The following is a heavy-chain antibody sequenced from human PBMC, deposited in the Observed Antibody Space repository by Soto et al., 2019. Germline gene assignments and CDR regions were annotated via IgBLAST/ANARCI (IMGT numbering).Heavy chain of an antibody. CDR2: ADYSGKT. CDR3: SRPVGDSLYSLDY. J-gene: IGHJ4*02. D-gene: IGHD2-15*01. V-gene: IGHV4-59*08. Sequence: QVQLQESGPGLFRPSETLSITCTVSSDSISSYYWIWIRQSPGKGLEWIGYADYSGKTNYTPSLKSRVTISGDTAKNQCSLRLSSVTAADTAGYYCSRPVGDSLYSLDYWGQRTLVTVSS. CDR1: SDSISSYY.